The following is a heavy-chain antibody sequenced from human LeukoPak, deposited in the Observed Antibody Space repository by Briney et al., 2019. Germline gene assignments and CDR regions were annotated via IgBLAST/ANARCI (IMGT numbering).Heavy chain of an antibody. CDR2: IRYDGSNK. CDR1: GFTFSKYD. V-gene: IGHV3-30*02. Sequence: GGSLRLSCAASGFTFSKYDMNWVRQAPGKGLEWVAFIRYDGSNKYYADSVKGRFTTSRDNSKNTLYLQMNSLRAEDTAVYYCAKDWTYYFDYWGQGTLVTVSS. CDR3: AKDWTYYFDY. D-gene: IGHD3/OR15-3a*01. J-gene: IGHJ4*02.